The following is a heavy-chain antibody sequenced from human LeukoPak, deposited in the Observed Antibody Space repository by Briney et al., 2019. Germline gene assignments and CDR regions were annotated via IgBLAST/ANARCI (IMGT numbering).Heavy chain of an antibody. CDR1: GGSISSYY. D-gene: IGHD2-2*01. Sequence: SETLSLTCTVSGGSISSYYWSWIRQPAGKGLEWIGRIYTSGSTNYNPSLKSRVTMSVDTSKNQFSLKLSSVTAAGTAVYYCARTTEGYCSSASCFGFSYSYYMDVWGKGTTVTISS. CDR2: IYTSGST. J-gene: IGHJ6*03. CDR3: ARTTEGYCSSASCFGFSYSYYMDV. V-gene: IGHV4-4*07.